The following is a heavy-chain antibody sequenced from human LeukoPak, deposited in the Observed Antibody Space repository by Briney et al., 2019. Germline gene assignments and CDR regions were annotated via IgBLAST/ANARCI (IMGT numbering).Heavy chain of an antibody. J-gene: IGHJ4*02. V-gene: IGHV1-69*01. CDR3: ARDQRPSCLGGICYSGDY. D-gene: IGHD2-15*01. CDR1: GGTFHSYI. CDR2: IVPIIGTA. Sequence: ASVKVSCKASGGTFHSYIVTWVRQAPGQGLEWMGGIVPIIGTANYARKFQGRVTITADDSTSTAYMELRSLTSEDTAIYYCARDQRPSCLGGICYSGDYWGQGTLVTVTS.